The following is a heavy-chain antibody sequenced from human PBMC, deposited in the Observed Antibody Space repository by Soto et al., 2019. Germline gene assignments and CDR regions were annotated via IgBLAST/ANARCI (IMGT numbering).Heavy chain of an antibody. Sequence: SETLSLTCTVSGGSISDYYWSWIRQSPGKGLEYIGYISYSGSTNYNPSLKSRVTTSLDTSKHQFSLKLSSVTAADTAVYYCARHSSAAAGTPYYFDYWGQGTLVTVSS. CDR2: ISYSGST. D-gene: IGHD6-13*01. V-gene: IGHV4-59*08. J-gene: IGHJ4*02. CDR3: ARHSSAAAGTPYYFDY. CDR1: GGSISDYY.